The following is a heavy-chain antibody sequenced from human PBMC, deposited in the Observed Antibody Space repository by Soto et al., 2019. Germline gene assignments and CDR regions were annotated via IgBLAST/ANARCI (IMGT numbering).Heavy chain of an antibody. D-gene: IGHD3-3*02. J-gene: IGHJ4*02. Sequence: QVQLVQSGAEVTKPGASVKVSCKASGYTFSGYYMHWVRQAPGQGLEWMGWINTLSGDTSFPQKFQGRLAMTRDTSIDTAFMEVSRLTSDDTAIYYCARSLFNVILPLAYWGQGTLVSVSS. CDR3: ARSLFNVILPLAY. CDR2: INTLSGDT. V-gene: IGHV1-2*02. CDR1: GYTFSGYY.